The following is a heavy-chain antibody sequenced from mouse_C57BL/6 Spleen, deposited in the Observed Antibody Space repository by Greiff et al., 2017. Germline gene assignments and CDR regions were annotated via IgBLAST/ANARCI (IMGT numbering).Heavy chain of an antibody. Sequence: VNVVESGPGLVAPSQSLSITCTVSGFSLTSYGVSWVRQPPGKGLEWLGVIWGDGSTTYHSALISRLSISKDNSKSQVFLKLNSLQTDDTATYYCAKIGVITTVVEDYAMDYWGQGTSVTVSS. CDR3: AKIGVITTVVEDYAMDY. J-gene: IGHJ4*01. V-gene: IGHV2-3*01. CDR2: IWGDGST. CDR1: GFSLTSYG. D-gene: IGHD1-1*01.